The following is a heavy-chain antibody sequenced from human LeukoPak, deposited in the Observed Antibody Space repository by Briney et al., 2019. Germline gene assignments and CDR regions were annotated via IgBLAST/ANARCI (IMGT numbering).Heavy chain of an antibody. J-gene: IGHJ6*02. CDR3: ARVSGQQLIYGMDV. V-gene: IGHV4-59*01. CDR2: IYYSGST. Sequence: SETLSLTCTVSGGSISSYYWSWIRQPPGKGLEWIGYIYYSGSTNYNPSLRSRVTISVDTSKNQFSLKLSSVTAADTAVYYCARVSGQQLIYGMDVWGQGTTVTVSS. CDR1: GGSISSYY. D-gene: IGHD6-13*01.